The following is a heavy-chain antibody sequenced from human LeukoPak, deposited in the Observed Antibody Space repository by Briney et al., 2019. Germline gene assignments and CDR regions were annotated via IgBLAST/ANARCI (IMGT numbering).Heavy chain of an antibody. J-gene: IGHJ4*02. Sequence: GGSLRLSCAASGFTFSSYGMSWVRQAPGKGLEWVSAIGGRDGSTYYADSVKGRFTISRDNSKNTLYVQMNSLRTEDTAVYYCAKGHYYGSGSLDYWGQGTLVTVSS. CDR3: AKGHYYGSGSLDY. CDR1: GFTFSSYG. V-gene: IGHV3-23*01. D-gene: IGHD3-10*01. CDR2: IGGRDGST.